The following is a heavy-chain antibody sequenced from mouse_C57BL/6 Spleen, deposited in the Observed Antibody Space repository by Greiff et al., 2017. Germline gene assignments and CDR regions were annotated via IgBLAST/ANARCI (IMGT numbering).Heavy chain of an antibody. CDR3: ARQDDSWFAY. V-gene: IGHV5-6*02. CDR1: GFTFSSYG. J-gene: IGHJ3*01. CDR2: ISSGGSYT. Sequence: DVKLVESGGDLVKPGGSLKLSCAASGFTFSSYGMSWVRQSPDKRLEWVATISSGGSYTYYPDSVKGRFTISRDNAKNTLYLQMSSLKSEDTAMYYCARQDDSWFAYWGQGTLVTVSA.